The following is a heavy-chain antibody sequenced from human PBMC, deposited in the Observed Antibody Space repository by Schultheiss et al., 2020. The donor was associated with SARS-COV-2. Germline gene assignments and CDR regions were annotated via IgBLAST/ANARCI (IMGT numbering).Heavy chain of an antibody. D-gene: IGHD2-2*01. CDR2: INHSGST. Sequence: SETLSLTCAVSGGSISSGGYSWSWIRQPPGKGLEWIGEINHSGSTNYNPSLKSRVTISVDTSKNQFSLKLSSVTAADTAVYSCARRVVVPAATIDIWGQGTMVTVSS. CDR3: ARRVVVPAATIDI. CDR1: GGSISSGGYS. J-gene: IGHJ3*02. V-gene: IGHV4-30-2*01.